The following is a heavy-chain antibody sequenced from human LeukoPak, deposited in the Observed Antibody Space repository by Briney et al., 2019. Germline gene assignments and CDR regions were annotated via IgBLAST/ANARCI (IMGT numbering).Heavy chain of an antibody. CDR2: IYWDDDR. CDR1: GFSLNTRGVG. CDR3: AHRKNYYDSSVFDN. Sequence: SGPTLGNPTQTLTLTCTFSGFSLNTRGVGVGWIRQPPGRALEWLALIYWDDDRRYSPSLKSRLTITKDTSKNQVVLTMTNMDPVDTATYLCAHRKNYYDSSVFDNWGQGTLVTVSS. J-gene: IGHJ4*02. V-gene: IGHV2-5*02. D-gene: IGHD3-22*01.